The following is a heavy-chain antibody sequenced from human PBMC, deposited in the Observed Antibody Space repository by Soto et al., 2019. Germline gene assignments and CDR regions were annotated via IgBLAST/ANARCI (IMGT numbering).Heavy chain of an antibody. J-gene: IGHJ4*01. CDR2: ISAYNGNT. D-gene: IGHD3-9*01. V-gene: IGHV1-18*01. CDR3: ARDPAHYDILTGYFFYFDY. CDR1: GYTFTSYC. Sequence: ASVKVSCKASGYTFTSYCISWVRQAPVQGLEWMGWISAYNGNTNYAQKLQGRVTMTTDTATSTAYMELRSLRSDDTAVYYCARDPAHYDILTGYFFYFDYWGHGTPVTVSS.